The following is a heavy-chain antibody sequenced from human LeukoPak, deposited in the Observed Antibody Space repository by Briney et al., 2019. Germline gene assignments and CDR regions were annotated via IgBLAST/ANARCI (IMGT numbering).Heavy chain of an antibody. Sequence: GESVKISCKGSGYSFTSYWIGWVRQMPGKGLEWMGIIYPGDSDTRCSPSFQGQVTISAQQSISTDYLQWSCLKASDTAMYYCARGAVRGIGWLYPWVQGTLVTVSS. CDR3: ARGAVRGIGWLYP. CDR2: IYPGDSDT. D-gene: IGHD3-10*01. CDR1: GYSFTSYW. J-gene: IGHJ5*02. V-gene: IGHV5-51*01.